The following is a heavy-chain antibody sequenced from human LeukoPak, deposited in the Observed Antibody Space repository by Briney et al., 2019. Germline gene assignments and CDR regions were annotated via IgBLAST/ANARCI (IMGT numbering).Heavy chain of an antibody. J-gene: IGHJ4*02. V-gene: IGHV3-7*01. D-gene: IGHD3-3*01. CDR2: IKEDASEK. Sequence: PGGSLRLSCTASGLTFSLYWMTWVRQAPEKGLEWVANIKEDASEKDYVDSVKGRFTISRDNGKNSLYLQMNSLRGEDTAVYYCARLNWNYADYWGQGTLVTVSS. CDR1: GLTFSLYW. CDR3: ARLNWNYADY.